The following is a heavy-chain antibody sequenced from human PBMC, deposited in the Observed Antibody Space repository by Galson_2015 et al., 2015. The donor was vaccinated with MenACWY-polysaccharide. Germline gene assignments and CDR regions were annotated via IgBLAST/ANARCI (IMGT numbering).Heavy chain of an antibody. CDR2: INHSGST. V-gene: IGHV4-34*01. CDR1: GGSFSGYY. CDR3: ARGVGARSRFGL. D-gene: IGHD1-26*01. J-gene: IGHJ5*02. Sequence: CAVYGGSFSGYYWSWIRQPPGKGLEWIGEINHSGSTNCNPSLKSRVTISVDTSKNQFSLKLSSVTAADTAVYYCARGVGARSRFGLWGQGTLVTVSS.